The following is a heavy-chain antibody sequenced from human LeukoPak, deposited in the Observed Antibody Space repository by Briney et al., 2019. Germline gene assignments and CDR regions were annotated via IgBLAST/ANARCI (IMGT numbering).Heavy chain of an antibody. J-gene: IGHJ5*02. CDR1: GGSISSSSYY. CDR3: ARQNYDILTGLSWFDP. V-gene: IGHV4-39*01. D-gene: IGHD3-9*01. Sequence: ASETLSLTCTVSGGSISSSSYYWGWIRQPPGKGLEWIGSIYYSGSTYYNPSLKSRVTISVDTSKNQFSPKLSSVTAADTAVYYCARQNYDILTGLSWFDPWGQGTLVTVSS. CDR2: IYYSGST.